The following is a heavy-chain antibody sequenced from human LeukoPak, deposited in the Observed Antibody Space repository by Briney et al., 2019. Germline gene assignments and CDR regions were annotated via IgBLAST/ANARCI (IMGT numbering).Heavy chain of an antibody. CDR3: AKDMWREQLGVVRD. CDR2: INPNSGAT. CDR1: GYTFTGYY. J-gene: IGHJ4*02. Sequence: ASVKVSCKASGYTFTGYYIHWVRQAPGQGLEWMGWINPNSGATNYAQRFQDRVTVTRDSSISTAYMELTRLTSDDTAVYYCAKDMWREQLGVVRDWGQGTLVTVSS. V-gene: IGHV1-2*02. D-gene: IGHD6-6*01.